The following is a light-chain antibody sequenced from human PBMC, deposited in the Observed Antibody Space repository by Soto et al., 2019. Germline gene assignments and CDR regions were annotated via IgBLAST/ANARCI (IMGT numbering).Light chain of an antibody. J-gene: IGKJ4*02. Sequence: EIVLTQSPATLSLSPGERATLSCRASQSVSSYLAWYQQKPGQAPRLLIYDASNRATGIPARFSGSGSGTDFTLTIGSLEPEDFAVYYCRQRSNWPGFGGGTKVEIK. CDR1: QSVSSY. V-gene: IGKV3-11*01. CDR3: RQRSNWPG. CDR2: DAS.